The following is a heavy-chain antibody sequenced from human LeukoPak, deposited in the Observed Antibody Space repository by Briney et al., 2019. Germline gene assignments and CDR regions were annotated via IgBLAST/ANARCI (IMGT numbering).Heavy chain of an antibody. CDR1: GFTFSSYS. Sequence: PGGSLRLSCAASGFTFSSYSMNWVRQAPGKGLEWVSSISSSSSYIYYADSVKGRFTISRDNAKNSLYLQMNSLRAEDTAVYYCARPIAVITYFDYWGQGTLVTVSS. D-gene: IGHD3-22*01. CDR3: ARPIAVITYFDY. V-gene: IGHV3-21*01. CDR2: ISSSSSYI. J-gene: IGHJ4*02.